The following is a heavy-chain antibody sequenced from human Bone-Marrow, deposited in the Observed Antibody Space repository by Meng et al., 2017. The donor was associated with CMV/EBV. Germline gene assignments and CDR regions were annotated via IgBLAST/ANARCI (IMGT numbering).Heavy chain of an antibody. D-gene: IGHD2-2*01. CDR1: GFTFSNSD. V-gene: IGHV3-19*01. CDR2: VSWNGSRT. J-gene: IGHJ5*02. CDR3: GRVVVVPAAISVVVVITTRDWFDP. Sequence: GESLKISCAASGFTFSNSDMNWVRQAPGKGLEWVSGVSWNGSRTHYADSVKGRFIISRDNSRNFLYQQMNSLRPEDMAVYYCGRVVVVPAAISVVVVITTRDWFDPWGQGPLVTFYS.